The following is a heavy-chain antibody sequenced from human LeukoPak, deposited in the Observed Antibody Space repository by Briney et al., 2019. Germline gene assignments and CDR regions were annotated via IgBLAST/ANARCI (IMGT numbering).Heavy chain of an antibody. D-gene: IGHD5-18*01. CDR3: ARVGGDTAMDNWYFDL. CDR1: GFTIPYNF. CDR2: IYYGGTT. V-gene: IGHV3-53*01. Sequence: PGGSLTLSCAASGFTIPYNFMSWVRQAPGKGPEWISVIYYGGTTYYADSERGRFTISRDNSKNTLHLEMNSLRVEDTAVYYCARVGGDTAMDNWYFDLWGRGTLVTVSS. J-gene: IGHJ2*01.